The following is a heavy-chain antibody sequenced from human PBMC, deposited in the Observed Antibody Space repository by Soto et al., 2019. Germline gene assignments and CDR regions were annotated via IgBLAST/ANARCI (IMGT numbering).Heavy chain of an antibody. Sequence: QLHLVQSGAVVKKPGASVTVSCSASGYPVTAYYMHWVRQAPGRGLEWMGGINPATGAAKYTQTFQGRVTMTREPSPSTVFMGLSGLTSEDTAVFYCARGGGVGVAGSAAFDMWGQGTLVTVSS. V-gene: IGHV1-2*02. CDR1: GYPVTAYY. D-gene: IGHD3-3*01. CDR3: ARGGGVGVAGSAAFDM. J-gene: IGHJ3*02. CDR2: INPATGAA.